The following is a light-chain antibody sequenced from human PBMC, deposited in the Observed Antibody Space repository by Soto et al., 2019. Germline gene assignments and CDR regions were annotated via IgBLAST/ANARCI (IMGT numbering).Light chain of an antibody. CDR1: RSITSY. J-gene: IGKJ1*01. Sequence: DIQMTQSPSSLSASVGDRVTITCRASRSITSYLNWYQQIPGKAPKLLIYATSSLQSGVPSRFSGTGSGTDFTLTISSLQPEDFATYFCQQTYSIPTFGQGTKVDI. CDR2: ATS. V-gene: IGKV1-39*01. CDR3: QQTYSIPT.